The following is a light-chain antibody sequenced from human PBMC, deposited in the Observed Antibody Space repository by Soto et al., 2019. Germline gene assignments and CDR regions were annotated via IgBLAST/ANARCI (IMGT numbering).Light chain of an antibody. CDR2: GNS. J-gene: IGLJ2*01. V-gene: IGLV1-40*01. CDR1: SSNIGAGYD. Sequence: QSVLTQPPSVSGAPVQRVTISCTGSSSNIGAGYDVHWYQQLPGTAPKLLIDGNSNRPSGVPDRFSGSKSGTSASLAITGLQAEDEADYYCQSYDSSLRRVFGGGTKLPVL. CDR3: QSYDSSLRRV.